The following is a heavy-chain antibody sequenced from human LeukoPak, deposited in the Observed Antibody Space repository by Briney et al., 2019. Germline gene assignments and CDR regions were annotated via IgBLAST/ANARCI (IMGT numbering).Heavy chain of an antibody. J-gene: IGHJ4*02. Sequence: PGGSLRLSCEAFGLTLSSYEVNWVRQAPGKGLEWVSSISSSSSYIYYADSVKGRFTISRDNAKNSLYLQMNSLRAEDTAVYYCARGGYSSSSRFDYWGQGTLVTVSS. CDR1: GLTLSSYE. CDR3: ARGGYSSSSRFDY. CDR2: ISSSSSYI. D-gene: IGHD6-6*01. V-gene: IGHV3-21*01.